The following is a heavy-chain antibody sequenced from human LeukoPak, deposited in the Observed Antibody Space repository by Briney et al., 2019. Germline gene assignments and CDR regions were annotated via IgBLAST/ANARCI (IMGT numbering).Heavy chain of an antibody. CDR3: ASPTGGAKGGAFDI. D-gene: IGHD1-26*01. CDR1: GGSISSSSYY. J-gene: IGHJ3*02. Sequence: SETLSLTCTVSGGSISSSSYYWGWIRQPPGKGLEWIGSIYYSGSTYYKPSLKSRVTISVDTSKNQFSLKLSSVTAADTAVYYCASPTGGAKGGAFDIWGQGTMVTVSS. V-gene: IGHV4-39*01. CDR2: IYYSGST.